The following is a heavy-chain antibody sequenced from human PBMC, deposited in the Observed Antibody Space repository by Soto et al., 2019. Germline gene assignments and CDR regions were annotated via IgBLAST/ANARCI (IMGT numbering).Heavy chain of an antibody. J-gene: IGHJ6*02. V-gene: IGHV3-21*01. CDR1: GFTFSTYT. D-gene: IGHD6-19*01. CDR2: ITSSSSYI. CDR3: ARDTIPHMAGYYYYYAMDV. Sequence: EVQLVESGGGLVKPGGSLRLSCAASGFTFSTYTMNWVRQAPGKGLEWVSSITSSSSYIYYADSVKGRFTISRDNAKNSLFLQMNSLRAVDTAVYYCARDTIPHMAGYYYYYAMDVWGGGTTVTVSS.